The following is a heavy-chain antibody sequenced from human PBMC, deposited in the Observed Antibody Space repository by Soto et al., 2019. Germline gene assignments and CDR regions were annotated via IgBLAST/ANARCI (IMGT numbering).Heavy chain of an antibody. Sequence: EVQLLESGGGLAQPGGSLRLSCAASGFTFTTFTMSWVRQAPGKGLEWVSSVSGGGDITYYADSVKGRFTISRDNSKNTLFLQMNSLIAEDTAVYYCAKAACSSSSCALHSWGQGTLVTVSS. D-gene: IGHD2-2*01. CDR2: VSGGGDIT. V-gene: IGHV3-23*01. CDR1: GFTFTTFT. J-gene: IGHJ4*02. CDR3: AKAACSSSSCALHS.